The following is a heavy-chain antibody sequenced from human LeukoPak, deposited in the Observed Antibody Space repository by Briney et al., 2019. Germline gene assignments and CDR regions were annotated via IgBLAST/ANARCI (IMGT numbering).Heavy chain of an antibody. V-gene: IGHV1-2*02. CDR2: INPNSGGT. Sequence: ASVKVSCKASGYTFTGYYMHWVRQAPGQGLEWMGWINPNSGGTNYAQKFQGRVTMTRDTFISTAYMELSRLRSDDTAVYYCARSRYYDSSGYFDYWGQGTLVTVSS. CDR1: GYTFTGYY. J-gene: IGHJ4*02. D-gene: IGHD3-22*01. CDR3: ARSRYYDSSGYFDY.